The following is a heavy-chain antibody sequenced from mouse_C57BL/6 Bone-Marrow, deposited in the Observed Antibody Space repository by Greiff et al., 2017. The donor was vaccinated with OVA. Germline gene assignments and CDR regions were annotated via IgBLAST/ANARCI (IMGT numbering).Heavy chain of an antibody. CDR3: ARKVELGRGYFDY. Sequence: EVQWVESGGGLVKPGGSLKLSCAASGFTFSDYGMHWVRQAPEKGLEWVAYISSGSSTIYYADTVKGRFTISRDNAKNTLFLQMTSLRSEDTAMYYCARKVELGRGYFDYWGQGTTLTVSS. J-gene: IGHJ2*01. D-gene: IGHD4-1*01. CDR2: ISSGSSTI. CDR1: GFTFSDYG. V-gene: IGHV5-17*01.